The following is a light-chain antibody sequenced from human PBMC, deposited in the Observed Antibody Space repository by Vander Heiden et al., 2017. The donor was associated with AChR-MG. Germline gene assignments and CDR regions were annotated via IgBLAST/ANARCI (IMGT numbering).Light chain of an antibody. Sequence: ELVVTQSPATLSVSPGERATLSCRTSQGVSSNLAWYQQEPGQAPRLLIYGTSTRATGFPARFSGSGSGTEFTLTISGLQSEDFAVYYCQKYNKGPWTFGQGTKVEIK. J-gene: IGKJ1*01. V-gene: IGKV3-15*01. CDR1: QGVSSN. CDR2: GTS. CDR3: QKYNKGPWT.